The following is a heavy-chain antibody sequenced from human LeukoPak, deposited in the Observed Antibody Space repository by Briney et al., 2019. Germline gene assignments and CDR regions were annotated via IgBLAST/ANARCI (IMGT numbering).Heavy chain of an antibody. D-gene: IGHD6-19*01. J-gene: IGHJ4*02. Sequence: PSETLSLTCTVSGGSISSYYWSWIRQPPGKGLEWIGYIYYSGSTNYNPSLKSRVTISVDTSKNQFSLKLSSVTAADTAVYYCASDSSGWYHPDYWGQGTLVTVSS. CDR3: ASDSSGWYHPDY. V-gene: IGHV4-59*01. CDR1: GGSISSYY. CDR2: IYYSGST.